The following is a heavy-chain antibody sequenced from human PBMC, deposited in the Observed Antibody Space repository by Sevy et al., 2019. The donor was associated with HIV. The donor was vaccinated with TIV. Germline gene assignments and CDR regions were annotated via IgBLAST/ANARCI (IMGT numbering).Heavy chain of an antibody. V-gene: IGHV1-18*01. CDR3: ARPRLGISVPTRGGFDI. Sequence: ASVKVYCKASGYKFINYGISWVRQAPGQGLQWMGWISAYNGDTNYAQKLQGRVTMTTDTSTNTAYMELRTLRSDDTAVYSCARPRLGISVPTRGGFDIWGQGTMVTVSS. D-gene: IGHD6-19*01. CDR1: GYKFINYG. CDR2: ISAYNGDT. J-gene: IGHJ3*02.